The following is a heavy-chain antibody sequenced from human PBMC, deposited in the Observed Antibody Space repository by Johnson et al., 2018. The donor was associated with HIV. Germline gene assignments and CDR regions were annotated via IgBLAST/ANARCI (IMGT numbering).Heavy chain of an antibody. Sequence: VQLVESGGGVVQPGRSLRLSCAASGFTFSSYAMSWVRQAPGKGLDWVSVIYSGGSTYYADSVKGRFIISRDNSKNTLYLQMNSLRVEDTAVYYCARDGPYYLSPRDAFEIWGQGTMVTVSS. J-gene: IGHJ3*02. V-gene: IGHV3-66*01. CDR1: GFTFSSYA. D-gene: IGHD3-22*01. CDR3: ARDGPYYLSPRDAFEI. CDR2: IYSGGST.